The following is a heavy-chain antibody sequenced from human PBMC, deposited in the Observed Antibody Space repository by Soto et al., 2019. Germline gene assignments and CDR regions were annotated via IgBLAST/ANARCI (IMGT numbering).Heavy chain of an antibody. D-gene: IGHD3-16*01. Sequence: GGSLRLSCAASGFTLSRYWMSWVRQAPGKGLEWVAKIKEDGSEENYVDSVKGRFTISRDNAKNSLYLQMNSLRAEDTAVYYCARDGLPFALDIWGQGTMVTVSS. V-gene: IGHV3-7*03. CDR2: IKEDGSEE. J-gene: IGHJ3*02. CDR1: GFTLSRYW. CDR3: ARDGLPFALDI.